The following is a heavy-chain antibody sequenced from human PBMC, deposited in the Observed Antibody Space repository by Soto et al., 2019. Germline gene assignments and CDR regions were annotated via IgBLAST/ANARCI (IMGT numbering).Heavy chain of an antibody. D-gene: IGHD3-16*01. CDR3: ANDLRPDVQYDLDY. J-gene: IGHJ4*02. CDR2: IVGDASST. CDR1: GFTFSTYA. V-gene: IGHV3-23*01. Sequence: EVQLLESAGGLIQPGGSLRLSCAAYGFTFSTYAMNWDRQAPGKGLEWVAVIVGDASSTAYAAPVRGRFTMSRDNSKDTLYLQMTSRRVEDTGIYFCANDLRPDVQYDLDYWGQGALVSVSS.